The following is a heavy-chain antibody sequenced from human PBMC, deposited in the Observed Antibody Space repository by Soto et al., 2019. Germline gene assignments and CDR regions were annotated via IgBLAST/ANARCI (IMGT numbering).Heavy chain of an antibody. D-gene: IGHD3-10*01. CDR1: GGSISSGGYY. CDR3: ARGGYYYGSGTLEWFDP. Sequence: QVQLQESGPGLVKPSQTLSLTCTVSGGSISSGGYYWSWIRQHPGKGLEWVGYIYYSGSTYYNPSLKGRVTISVDTSKNRFSLKLSSVTAADTAVYYCARGGYYYGSGTLEWFDPWGQGTLVTVSS. V-gene: IGHV4-31*03. CDR2: IYYSGST. J-gene: IGHJ5*02.